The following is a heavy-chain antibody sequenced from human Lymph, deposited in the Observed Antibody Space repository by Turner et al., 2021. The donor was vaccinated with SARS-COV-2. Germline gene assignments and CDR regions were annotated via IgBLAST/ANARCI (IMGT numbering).Heavy chain of an antibody. V-gene: IGHV1-8*01. Sequence: QVQLVPSGAEVSKPGAPVKVSCMASGYTFTRYDINWVRQATGQGLEWMGWMDPNSGNTGYAQKFQGRVTMTRNTSISTAYMELSSLRSEDTAVYYCARAAQLTVWFDPWGQGTLVTVS. D-gene: IGHD3-9*01. CDR1: GYTFTRYD. J-gene: IGHJ5*02. CDR2: MDPNSGNT. CDR3: ARAAQLTVWFDP.